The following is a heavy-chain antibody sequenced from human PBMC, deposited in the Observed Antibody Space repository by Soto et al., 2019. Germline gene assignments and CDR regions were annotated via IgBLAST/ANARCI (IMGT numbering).Heavy chain of an antibody. D-gene: IGHD3-22*01. J-gene: IGHJ4*02. CDR2: INSSGAST. CDR3: AKDQGIFYVSTGYYGHFDY. V-gene: IGHV3-23*01. CDR1: GFTFSRYW. Sequence: AGGSLRLSCAASGFTFSRYWMHWVRQAPGKGLLWVSGINSSGASTNYADSVEGRFTMSRDNSKNTLYLEMNSLRAEDTAVYYCAKDQGIFYVSTGYYGHFDYRGQGILVTGFS.